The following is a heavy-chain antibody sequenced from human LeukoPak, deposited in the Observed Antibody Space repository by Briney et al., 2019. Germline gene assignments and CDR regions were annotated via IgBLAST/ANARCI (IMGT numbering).Heavy chain of an antibody. CDR1: GFTFSSFP. Sequence: GGSLRLSCEASGFTFSSFPMYWVRQAPGKGLEWVALTSYDGSKEFYADSVKGRFTISRDNSKNTLSLQMNSLRPEDTAVYYCTRGIDSSWYPNDWFDPWGQGTLVTVSS. D-gene: IGHD6-13*01. CDR2: TSYDGSKE. CDR3: TRGIDSSWYPNDWFDP. V-gene: IGHV3-30-3*01. J-gene: IGHJ5*02.